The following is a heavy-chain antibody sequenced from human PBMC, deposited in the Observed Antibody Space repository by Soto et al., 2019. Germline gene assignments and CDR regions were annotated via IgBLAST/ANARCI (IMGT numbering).Heavy chain of an antibody. J-gene: IGHJ4*02. CDR2: IYYSGST. D-gene: IGHD3-22*01. Sequence: SETLSLTCTVSGGSISSGGYYWSWIRQHPGKGLEWIGYIYYSGSTYYNPSLKSRVTISVDTSKNQFSLKLSSVTAADTAVYHCARASYDSSGPVDYWGQGTLVTVSS. V-gene: IGHV4-31*03. CDR3: ARASYDSSGPVDY. CDR1: GGSISSGGYY.